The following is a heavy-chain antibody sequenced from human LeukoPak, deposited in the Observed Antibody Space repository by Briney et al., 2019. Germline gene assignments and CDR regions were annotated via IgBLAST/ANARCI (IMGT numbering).Heavy chain of an antibody. V-gene: IGHV3-30*11. J-gene: IGHJ4*02. CDR2: TPSGGTYE. CDR1: GFTSGKYS. CDR3: ARDSTYYYDSGSSGPHYFDN. Sequence: GRSRSLAWPAAGFTSGKYSIHWVRQPANRGLEWVSFTPSGGTYEYYAASVKGRFTISRDNSKNTLYLQLNSLRAEDTAVYYCARDSTYYYDSGSSGPHYFDNWGQGTLVTVSS. D-gene: IGHD3-10*01.